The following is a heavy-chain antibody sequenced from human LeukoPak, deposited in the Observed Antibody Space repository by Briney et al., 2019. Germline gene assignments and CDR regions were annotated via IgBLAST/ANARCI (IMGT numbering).Heavy chain of an antibody. V-gene: IGHV1-2*02. J-gene: IGHJ4*02. CDR1: GYTFTGYY. CDR3: ARMRGITMVRGVNHNVPFDY. D-gene: IGHD3-10*01. Sequence: GASVKVSCKASGYTFTGYYMHWVRQAPGQGLEWMGWINPNSGGTNYAQKFQGRVTMTRDTSISTAYMELSRLRSDDTAVYYCARMRGITMVRGVNHNVPFDYWGQGTLVTVSS. CDR2: INPNSGGT.